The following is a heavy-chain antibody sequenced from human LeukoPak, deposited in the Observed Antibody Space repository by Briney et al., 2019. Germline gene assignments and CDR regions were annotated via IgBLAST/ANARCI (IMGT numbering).Heavy chain of an antibody. CDR1: GDSISSGSYY. CDR3: ARGVTYYYDSSGYLY. CDR2: IHTSGRT. V-gene: IGHV4-61*02. D-gene: IGHD3-22*01. J-gene: IGHJ4*02. Sequence: SQTLSLTCTVPGDSISSGSYYWSWIRQPAGKGLEWIGRIHTSGRTNYNPSLKSRVTISADTSKNQFSLKLSSVTAADTAVYYCARGVTYYYDSSGYLYWGQGTLVTVSS.